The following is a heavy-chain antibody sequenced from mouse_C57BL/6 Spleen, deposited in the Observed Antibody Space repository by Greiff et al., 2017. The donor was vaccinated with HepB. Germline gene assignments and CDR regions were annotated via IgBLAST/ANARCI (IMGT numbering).Heavy chain of an antibody. J-gene: IGHJ4*01. V-gene: IGHV3-6*01. CDR2: ISYDGSN. CDR3: ARHYYGSYYAMDY. Sequence: EVQLQESGPGLVKPSQSLSLTCSVTGYSITSGYYWNWIRQFPGNKLEWMGYISYDGSNNYNPSLKNRISITRDTSKNQFFLKLNSVTTEDTATYYCARHYYGSYYAMDYWGQGTSVTVSS. CDR1: GYSITSGYY. D-gene: IGHD1-1*01.